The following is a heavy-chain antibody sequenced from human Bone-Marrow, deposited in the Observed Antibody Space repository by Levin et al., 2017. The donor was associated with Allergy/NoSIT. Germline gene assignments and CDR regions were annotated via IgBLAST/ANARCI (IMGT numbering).Heavy chain of an antibody. CDR2: IYHSGST. J-gene: IGHJ4*02. Sequence: SQTLSLTCTVSGYSISSGYYWGWIRQPPGKGLEWIGSIYHSGSTYYNPSLKSRVTISVDTSKNQFSLKLSSVTAADTAVYYCARAPHYYDSSGPYYFDYWGQGTLVTVSS. V-gene: IGHV4-38-2*02. D-gene: IGHD3-22*01. CDR1: GYSISSGYY. CDR3: ARAPHYYDSSGPYYFDY.